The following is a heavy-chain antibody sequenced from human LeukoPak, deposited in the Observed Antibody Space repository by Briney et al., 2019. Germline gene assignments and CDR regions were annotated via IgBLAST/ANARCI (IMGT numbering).Heavy chain of an antibody. Sequence: SETLSLTCAVYGGSFSGYYWSWIRQPPGKGLELIGDINHSGTTNYNQSLKSRVTISVDTSKNQFYLKLSSVTAADTAVYYCARRSYYGSGSYYAPLNYWGQGTLVTVSS. CDR1: GGSFSGYY. J-gene: IGHJ4*02. D-gene: IGHD3-10*01. CDR3: ARRSYYGSGSYYAPLNY. CDR2: INHSGTT. V-gene: IGHV4-34*01.